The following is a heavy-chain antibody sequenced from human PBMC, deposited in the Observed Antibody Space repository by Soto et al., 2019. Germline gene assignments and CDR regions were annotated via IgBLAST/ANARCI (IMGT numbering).Heavy chain of an antibody. CDR3: ASSTRSDAFDI. CDR1: GFTFSGYG. V-gene: IGHV3-30*03. Sequence: QVQLVESGGGVVQPGRSLRLSCAASGFTFSGYGMHWFRQAPGKGLEWVVVISYDGSDKYYGVSVKGRFTISRDNSRDTLYLQVNSLRVEDTAVYYCASSTRSDAFDIWGQGTMVTVSS. CDR2: ISYDGSDK. J-gene: IGHJ3*02.